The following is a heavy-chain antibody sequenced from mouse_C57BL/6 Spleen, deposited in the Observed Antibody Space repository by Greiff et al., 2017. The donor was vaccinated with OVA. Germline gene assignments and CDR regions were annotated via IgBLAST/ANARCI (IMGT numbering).Heavy chain of an antibody. V-gene: IGHV1-26*01. J-gene: IGHJ2*01. CDR1: GYTFTDYY. Sequence: EVQLQQSGPELVKPGASVKISCKASGYTFTDYYMNWVKQSPGKSLEWIGDINPNNGGTSYNQKFKGKATLTVDKSSSTAYMELRSLTSEYSAVDDCARERLEDSSGYGFDYWGKGTTLTVSS. D-gene: IGHD3-2*02. CDR2: INPNNGGT. CDR3: ARERLEDSSGYGFDY.